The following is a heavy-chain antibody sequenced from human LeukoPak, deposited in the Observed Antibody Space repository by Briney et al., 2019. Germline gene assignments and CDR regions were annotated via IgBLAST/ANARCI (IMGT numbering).Heavy chain of an antibody. V-gene: IGHV3-33*01. CDR3: ARGSRFGELPAGGMDV. D-gene: IGHD3-10*01. CDR1: GFTFSSYG. J-gene: IGHJ6*04. Sequence: PGRSLRLSCAASGFTFSSYGMHWVRQAPGKGLEWVAVIWYVGSNKYYADSVKGRFTISTDNSKNTLYLQMNSLRAEDTAVYYCARGSRFGELPAGGMDVWGKGTTVTVSS. CDR2: IWYVGSNK.